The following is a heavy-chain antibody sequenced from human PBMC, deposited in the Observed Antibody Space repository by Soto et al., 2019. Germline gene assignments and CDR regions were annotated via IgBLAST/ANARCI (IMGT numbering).Heavy chain of an antibody. CDR2: IYYSGST. J-gene: IGHJ5*02. V-gene: IGHV4-39*01. Sequence: SETLSLTCTVSGGSISSSSYYWGWIRQPPGKGLEWIGSIYYSGSTYYNPSLKSRVTISVDTSKNQFSLKLSSVTAADTAVYYCARHEGARPLPTNWFDPWGQGTLVTVSS. CDR3: ARHEGARPLPTNWFDP. CDR1: GGSISSSSYY.